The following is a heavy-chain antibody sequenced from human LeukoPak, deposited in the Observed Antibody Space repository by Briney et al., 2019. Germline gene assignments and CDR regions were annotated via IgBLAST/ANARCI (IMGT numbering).Heavy chain of an antibody. D-gene: IGHD5-18*01. CDR2: IIPILGIA. CDR1: GGTFSSYA. J-gene: IGHJ4*02. Sequence: ASVKVSCKASGGTFSSYAISWVRQAPGQGLEWMGRIIPILGIANYAQKFQGRVTITADKSTSTAYMELSSLRSEDTAVYYCARGYSYGPGLGYWGQGTLVTVSS. V-gene: IGHV1-69*04. CDR3: ARGYSYGPGLGY.